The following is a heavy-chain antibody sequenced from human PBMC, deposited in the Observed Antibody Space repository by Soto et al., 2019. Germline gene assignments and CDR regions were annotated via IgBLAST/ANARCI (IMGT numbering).Heavy chain of an antibody. CDR3: AHIVVAGLGYYFDY. V-gene: IGHV2-5*02. D-gene: IGHD6-19*01. CDR1: GFSLSSTRMA. CDR2: IYWDDDK. Sequence: QITLKESGPTLVKPTQTLTLTCTFSGFSLSSTRMAVGWIRQPPGKALEWLALIYWDDDKRYSPFLKSRLTITQHTSKNHVVLTMSHMDPVDTARYYCAHIVVAGLGYYFDYWGQGTLVTVSS. J-gene: IGHJ4*02.